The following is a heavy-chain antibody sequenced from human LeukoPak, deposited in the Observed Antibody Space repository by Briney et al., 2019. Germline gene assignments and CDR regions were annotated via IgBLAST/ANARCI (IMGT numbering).Heavy chain of an antibody. CDR1: EFILSNYW. V-gene: IGHV3-74*01. J-gene: IGHJ5*02. CDR3: ARDWWFDP. Sequence: GSLRLSCAASEFILSNYWMHWVRQGPGKGLVWVSRINSDGSTTDYADSVRGRFTISRDNAKNTLYLQMNSLRVEDTAVYYCARDWWFDPGGQGPLVTVSS. CDR2: INSDGSTT.